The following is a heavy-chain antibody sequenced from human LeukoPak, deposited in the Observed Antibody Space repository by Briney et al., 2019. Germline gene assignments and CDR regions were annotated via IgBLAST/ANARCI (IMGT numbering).Heavy chain of an antibody. V-gene: IGHV4-34*01. D-gene: IGHD3-10*01. CDR2: INHSGST. Sequence: SETLSLTCAVYGGSFSGYDWSWIRQPPGKGLEWVGEINHSGSTNYNPSLKSRVTISVDTSKNQFSLKLSSVTAADTAVYYCAREKSMVRGVIKGPYNWFDPWGQGTLVTVSS. CDR1: GGSFSGYD. J-gene: IGHJ5*02. CDR3: AREKSMVRGVIKGPYNWFDP.